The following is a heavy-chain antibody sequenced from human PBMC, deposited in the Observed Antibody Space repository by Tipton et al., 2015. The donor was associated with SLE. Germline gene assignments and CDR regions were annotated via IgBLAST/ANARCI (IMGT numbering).Heavy chain of an antibody. D-gene: IGHD3-10*01. CDR2: IYSGGSR. V-gene: IGHV3-23*03. J-gene: IGHJ2*01. CDR1: GFSCRSYA. Sequence: GSLRLSCAASGFSCRSYAMSWVRLAPGKGLEWVSVIYSGGSRWDADSVRGRFTISRDDYENTLYLQMHDLRPEDTAVYYCARDRRGWYFDLWGRGTLVTVSS. CDR3: ARDRRGWYFDL.